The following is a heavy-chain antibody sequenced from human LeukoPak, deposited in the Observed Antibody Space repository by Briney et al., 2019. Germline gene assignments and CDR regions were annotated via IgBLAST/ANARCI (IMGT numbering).Heavy chain of an antibody. CDR2: IIPILGIA. Sequence: ASVTVSCKASGGTFSSYAISWVRQAPGQGLEWMGRIIPILGIANYAQKFQGRVTITADKSTSTAYMELSSLRSEDTAVYYCARRSPGTSCYKHWGQGTLVTVSS. J-gene: IGHJ1*01. D-gene: IGHD2-2*02. CDR1: GGTFSSYA. CDR3: ARRSPGTSCYKH. V-gene: IGHV1-69*04.